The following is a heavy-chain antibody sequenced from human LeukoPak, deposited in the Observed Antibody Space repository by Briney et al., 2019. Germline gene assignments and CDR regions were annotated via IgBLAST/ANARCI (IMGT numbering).Heavy chain of an antibody. V-gene: IGHV3-23*01. CDR1: GFTFSSYA. J-gene: IGHJ4*02. Sequence: GGSLRLSCAASGFTFSSYAMSWVRQAPGKGLEWVSGISGSGDGTYYADSVKGRFTISRDNSKNTLYLQMNSLRAEDTAVYYCARDRVGATLYFDYWGQGTLVTVSS. CDR3: ARDRVGATLYFDY. D-gene: IGHD1-26*01. CDR2: ISGSGDGT.